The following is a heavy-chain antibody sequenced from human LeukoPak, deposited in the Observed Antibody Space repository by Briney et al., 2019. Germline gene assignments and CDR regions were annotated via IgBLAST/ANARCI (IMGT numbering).Heavy chain of an antibody. CDR2: LSGGGDSR. V-gene: IGHV3-23*01. J-gene: IGHJ4*02. CDR1: GFAFSNYA. CDR3: AKAVRSMVTGGGYFDS. D-gene: IGHD3-10*01. Sequence: GGSLRLSCATSGFAFSNYAMSWVRQAPGKGLEWVSSLSGGGDSRYYADSVMGRFTISRDNSKNTLYLQMNSLRAEDTAVYYCAKAVRSMVTGGGYFDSWGQGTLVTVSS.